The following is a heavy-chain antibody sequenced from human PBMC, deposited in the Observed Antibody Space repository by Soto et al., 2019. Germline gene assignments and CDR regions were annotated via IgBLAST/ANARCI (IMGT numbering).Heavy chain of an antibody. V-gene: IGHV1-69*01. CDR2: IIPIFGTA. CDR1: GGTFSSYA. J-gene: IGHJ4*02. D-gene: IGHD5-12*01. Sequence: QVQLVQSGAEVKKPGSSVKVSCKASGGTFSSYAISWVRQAPGQGVEWMGGIIPIFGTANYAQKFQGRVRNTADESTSTAYMELSSLRSEDTAVYYCAREGERWLPLDYWGQGTLVTVSS. CDR3: AREGERWLPLDY.